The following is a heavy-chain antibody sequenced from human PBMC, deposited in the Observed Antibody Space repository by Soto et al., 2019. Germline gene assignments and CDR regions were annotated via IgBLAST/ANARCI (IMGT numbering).Heavy chain of an antibody. V-gene: IGHV3-21*01. Sequence: EVQLVESGGGRVQPGGSLTLSCAASGFPFNTYSMNWVRQAPGKGLEWVSSISSSSAYIFYADSVKGRFTISRDNARSSLYLQMTSLRAEDTAVYYCARDRGRGIAATFPYYFDFWGQGTLVTVSS. CDR2: ISSSSAYI. J-gene: IGHJ4*02. CDR1: GFPFNTYS. D-gene: IGHD6-25*01. CDR3: ARDRGRGIAATFPYYFDF.